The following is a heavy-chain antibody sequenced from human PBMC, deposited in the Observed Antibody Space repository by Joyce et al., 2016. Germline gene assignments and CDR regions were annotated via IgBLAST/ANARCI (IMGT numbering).Heavy chain of an antibody. V-gene: IGHV1-69*01. Sequence: QVQLVQSGAEVKKPGSSVKVSCRVSGGTFSTYAISWVRQAPGQGLEWMEGIIPITTTANYAVKFQDSVTIVAHESTSTADVELSSLRSDDTAGYYCSKVITRNYYYGMDVCGQEATITDSS. D-gene: IGHD3-22*01. CDR2: IIPITTTA. J-gene: IGHJ6*02. CDR3: SKVITRNYYYGMDV. CDR1: GGTFSTYA.